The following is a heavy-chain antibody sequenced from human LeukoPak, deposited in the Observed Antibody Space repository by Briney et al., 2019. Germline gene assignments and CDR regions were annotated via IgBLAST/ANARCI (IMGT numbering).Heavy chain of an antibody. D-gene: IGHD6-25*01. J-gene: IGHJ3*01. CDR1: GYSVSTSGVA. Sequence: SQTLSLSCAISGYSVSTSGVAWNGVRQSPSRGLEWLGRTYYTSKWNTDYAVSVKSRIVVNPDTSKNQFSLQLNSVTSEDTAVYYCARGRASAFDVWGQGTMVTVSS. V-gene: IGHV6-1*01. CDR2: TYYTSKWNT. CDR3: ARGRASAFDV.